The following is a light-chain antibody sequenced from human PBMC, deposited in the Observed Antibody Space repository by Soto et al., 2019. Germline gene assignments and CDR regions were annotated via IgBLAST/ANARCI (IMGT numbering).Light chain of an antibody. CDR2: DAS. Sequence: DIQMTQSPSTLSASVGDRVTITCRASQSIRSLLAWYQQKPGKAPKVLIYDASSLGSGVPSRFSGSGSGTEFTLTISSLQPDDFATYFCQQYQTYSTFGQGTRLENK. CDR3: QQYQTYST. CDR1: QSIRSL. J-gene: IGKJ5*01. V-gene: IGKV1-5*01.